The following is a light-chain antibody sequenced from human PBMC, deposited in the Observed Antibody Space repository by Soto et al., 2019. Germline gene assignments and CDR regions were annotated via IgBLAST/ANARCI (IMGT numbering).Light chain of an antibody. CDR2: WAS. V-gene: IGKV4-1*01. CDR1: QSVLYSSNNKNY. J-gene: IGKJ1*01. Sequence: DIVMTQSPDSLAVSLGERATINCKSSQSVLYSSNNKNYLAWYQQKPGQPPKLLIYWASTRESGVPDRFSGRESGTDFTLTISSLQAEDVAVYYCHQYYSTPWTFGQGTKVEI. CDR3: HQYYSTPWT.